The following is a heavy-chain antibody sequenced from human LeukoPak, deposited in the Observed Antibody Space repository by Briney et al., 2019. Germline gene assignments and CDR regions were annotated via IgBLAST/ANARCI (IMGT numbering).Heavy chain of an antibody. CDR3: TSVADCFAESNVYNNCFES. CDR2: ISAYNGKR. D-gene: IGHD3-16*01. CDR1: GYTFTVYI. J-gene: IGHJ5*01. V-gene: IGHV1-18*01. Sequence: ASVKDSCKQSGYTFTVYIICTGPQAPGQGFEWMGWISAYNGKRNLAQKFQDRVTMTTDTSTTTVYMDVRSLSFDDTAVYYCTSVADCFAESNVYNNCFESWGREPWSPSPQ.